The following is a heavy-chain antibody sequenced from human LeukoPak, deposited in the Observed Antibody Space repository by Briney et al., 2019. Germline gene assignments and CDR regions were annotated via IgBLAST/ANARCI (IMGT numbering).Heavy chain of an antibody. CDR2: TYYRSKWYN. J-gene: IGHJ3*02. Sequence: SQTLSLTRAISGDSVSSNSVAWNWIRQSPSRGLEWLGRTYYRSKWYNEYAASVKSRITINPDTSKNQFSLHLNSVTPEDTAVYYCARDPGAFDIWGQGTMVTVSS. CDR3: ARDPGAFDI. CDR1: GDSVSSNSVA. V-gene: IGHV6-1*01.